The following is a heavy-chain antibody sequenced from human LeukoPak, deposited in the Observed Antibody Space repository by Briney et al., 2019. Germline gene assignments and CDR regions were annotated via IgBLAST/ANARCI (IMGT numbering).Heavy chain of an antibody. D-gene: IGHD3-22*01. CDR3: ARVRDYYYDTTTYYYFDY. CDR1: GYTFTSYG. CDR2: ISAYNGNT. J-gene: IGHJ4*02. V-gene: IGHV1-18*01. Sequence: EASVKVSCKASGYTFTSYGISWVRQAPGQGLEWMGWISAYNGNTNYAQKLQGRVTMTTDTSTSTAYMELRSLRSDDTAVYYCARVRDYYYDTTTYYYFDYWGQGTLVTVSS.